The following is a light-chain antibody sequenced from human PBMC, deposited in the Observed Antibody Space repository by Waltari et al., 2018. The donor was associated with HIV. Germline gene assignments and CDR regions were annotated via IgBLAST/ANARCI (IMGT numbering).Light chain of an antibody. CDR3: QSYDTTNHLI. J-gene: IGLJ2*01. CDR1: SGTIASNS. CDR2: EDT. Sequence: FMLTQPHSMSASPGTTVTISCTRSSGTIASNSVQWYQQRPGGSPTTVVFEDTQRPPGVPERFSGSIDSSSNSASLTISGLKTEDEADYYCQSYDTTNHLIFGGGTKVTVL. V-gene: IGLV6-57*01.